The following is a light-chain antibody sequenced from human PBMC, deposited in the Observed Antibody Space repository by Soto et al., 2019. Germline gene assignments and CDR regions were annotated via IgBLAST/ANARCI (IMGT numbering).Light chain of an antibody. CDR2: STS. CDR1: TGAVTSTFY. J-gene: IGLJ2*01. Sequence: QTVVTQEPSLTVSPGGTVTLTCASSTGAVTSTFYPNWFQQKPGQPPRSLIYSTSNKHPWTPARFSGSLLGVKAALTLSGVQCEDEADYYCLLYYGGVRVFGGGTKLTVL. CDR3: LLYYGGVRV. V-gene: IGLV7-43*01.